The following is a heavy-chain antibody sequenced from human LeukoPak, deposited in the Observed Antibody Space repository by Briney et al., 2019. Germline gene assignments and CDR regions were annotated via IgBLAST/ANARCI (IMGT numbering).Heavy chain of an antibody. Sequence: SETLSLTCTVSGGSISSYYWSWIRQPPGKGLEGIGYIYYSGSTNYNPSLKSRVTISVDTSKNQFSLKLSSVTAADTAVYYCARTEEDGAPFDYWGQGTLVTVSS. CDR3: ARTEEDGAPFDY. J-gene: IGHJ4*02. D-gene: IGHD4-17*01. CDR2: IYYSGST. CDR1: GGSISSYY. V-gene: IGHV4-59*01.